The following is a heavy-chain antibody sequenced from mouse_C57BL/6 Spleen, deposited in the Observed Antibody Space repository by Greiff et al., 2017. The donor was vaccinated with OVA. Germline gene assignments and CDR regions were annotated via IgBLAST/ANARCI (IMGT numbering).Heavy chain of an antibody. Sequence: DVQLQESGAELVRPGASVKLSCTASGFNIKDDYMHWVKQRPEQGLEWIGWIDPENGDTEYASKFQGKATITADTSSNTAYLQLSSLTSEDTAVYYCTLSSPFAYWGQGTLVTVSA. J-gene: IGHJ3*01. V-gene: IGHV14-4*01. CDR3: TLSSPFAY. CDR1: GFNIKDDY. D-gene: IGHD1-1*01. CDR2: IDPENGDT.